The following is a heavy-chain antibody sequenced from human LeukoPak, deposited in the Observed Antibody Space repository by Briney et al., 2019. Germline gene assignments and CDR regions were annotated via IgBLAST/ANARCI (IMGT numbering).Heavy chain of an antibody. Sequence: GASVKVSCKASGGTFSSYAISWVRQAPGQGLEWMGGIIPIFGTANYAQKFQGRVTITADESTSTAYMELSSLRSEDTAVHYCASSDKTDYYGSHWGQGTLVTVSS. CDR1: GGTFSSYA. D-gene: IGHD3-10*01. V-gene: IGHV1-69*13. CDR3: ASSDKTDYYGSH. J-gene: IGHJ4*02. CDR2: IIPIFGTA.